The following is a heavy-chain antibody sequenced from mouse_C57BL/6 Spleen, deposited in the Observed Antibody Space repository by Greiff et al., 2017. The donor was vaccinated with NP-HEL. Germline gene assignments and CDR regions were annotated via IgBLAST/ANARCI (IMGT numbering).Heavy chain of an antibody. D-gene: IGHD2-4*01. Sequence: EVQRVESGGGLVKPGGSLKLSCAASGFTFSSYAMSWVRQTPEKRLEWVATISDGGSYTYYPDNVKGRFTISRDNAKNNLYLQMSHLKSEDTAMYYCASDMITTRGFAYWGQGTLVTVSA. CDR2: ISDGGSYT. CDR1: GFTFSSYA. CDR3: ASDMITTRGFAY. V-gene: IGHV5-4*01. J-gene: IGHJ3*01.